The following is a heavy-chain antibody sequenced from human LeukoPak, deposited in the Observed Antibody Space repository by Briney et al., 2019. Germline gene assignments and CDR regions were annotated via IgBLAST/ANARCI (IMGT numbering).Heavy chain of an antibody. CDR1: GGSISSSSYY. CDR3: ARDHYYDSSGYYSD. D-gene: IGHD3-22*01. V-gene: IGHV4-39*07. J-gene: IGHJ4*02. Sequence: PSETLSLTCTVSGGSISSSSYYWGWIRQPPGKGLEWIGSIYYSGSTYYNPSLKSRVTISVDTSKNQFSLKLSSVTAADTAVYYCARDHYYDSSGYYSDWGQGTLVTVSS. CDR2: IYYSGST.